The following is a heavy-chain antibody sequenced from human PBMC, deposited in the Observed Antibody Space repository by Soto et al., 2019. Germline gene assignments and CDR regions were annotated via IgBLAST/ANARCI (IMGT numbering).Heavy chain of an antibody. D-gene: IGHD2-15*01. CDR2: IYYSGST. J-gene: IGHJ6*02. V-gene: IGHV4-31*03. Sequence: SETLSLTCTVSGGSISSGGYYWSWIRQHPGKGLEWIGYIYYSGSTYYNPSLKSRVTISVDTSKNQFSLKLSSVTAADTAVYYCATLVVVAASPYYYGMDVWGQGTTVTVSS. CDR3: ATLVVVAASPYYYGMDV. CDR1: GGSISSGGYY.